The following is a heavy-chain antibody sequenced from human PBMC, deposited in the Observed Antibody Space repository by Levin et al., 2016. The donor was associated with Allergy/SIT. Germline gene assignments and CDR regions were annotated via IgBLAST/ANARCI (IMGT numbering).Heavy chain of an antibody. CDR3: ARPLEDYVWGELDY. CDR2: IIPTGTTS. CDR1: GFTFSDYY. Sequence: GESLKISCAASGFTFSDYYMSWFRQAPGKGLEWVSYIIPTGTTSYYTDSVKGRFTISRDNAKNSLYLQMNSLRAEDTAVYYCARPLEDYVWGELDYWGQGTLVTVSS. V-gene: IGHV3-11*04. J-gene: IGHJ4*02. D-gene: IGHD3-16*01.